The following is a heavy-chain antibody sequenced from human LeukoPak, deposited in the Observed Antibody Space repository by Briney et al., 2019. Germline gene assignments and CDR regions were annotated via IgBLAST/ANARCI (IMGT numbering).Heavy chain of an antibody. D-gene: IGHD1-26*01. CDR1: GYTFTDYY. J-gene: IGHJ3*02. Sequence: ASVKVSCTVSGYTFTDYYMHWVQQAPGKGLEWMGLVDPEDGETIYAEKFQGRVTITADTSTDTAYMELSSLRSEDTAVYYCALVGATLGGAFDIWGQGTMVTVSS. V-gene: IGHV1-69-2*01. CDR2: VDPEDGET. CDR3: ALVGATLGGAFDI.